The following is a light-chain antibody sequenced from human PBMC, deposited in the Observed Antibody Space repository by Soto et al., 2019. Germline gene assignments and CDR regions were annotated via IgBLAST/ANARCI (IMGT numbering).Light chain of an antibody. CDR1: QSVINN. CDR2: GAA. Sequence: EIVMTQSPATLSVSPGERVTLSCRASQSVINNLAWYQQKPGQAPRLLIYGAATRATAIPAGFSGSGSGTEFTLTISSLQSEAFAVYYCQHADNWPLFGQGTRLDIK. CDR3: QHADNWPL. J-gene: IGKJ5*01. V-gene: IGKV3-15*01.